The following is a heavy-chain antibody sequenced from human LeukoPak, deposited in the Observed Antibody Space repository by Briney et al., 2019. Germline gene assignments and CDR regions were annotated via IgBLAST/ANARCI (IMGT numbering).Heavy chain of an antibody. CDR1: GGSISSYY. CDR3: ARDLPSYYFDSGNMFDP. V-gene: IGHV4-4*07. J-gene: IGHJ5*02. Sequence: SETLSLTCTVSGGSISSYYWSWIRQPAGKGLEWIGRIYTTGRTDYSASLKSRVTMSVDTSNNQFSLKLSSVTAADTAVYYCARDLPSYYFDSGNMFDPWGQGILVTVSS. D-gene: IGHD3-10*01. CDR2: IYTTGRT.